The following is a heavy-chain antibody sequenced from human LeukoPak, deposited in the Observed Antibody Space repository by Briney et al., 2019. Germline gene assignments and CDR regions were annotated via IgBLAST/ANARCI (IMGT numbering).Heavy chain of an antibody. Sequence: PGGSLRLSCAASGFTFSSYGMHWVRQAPGKGLEWVAVIWYGGSNKYYADSVKGRFTISRDNSKNTLYLQMNSLRAEDTAVYYCARDVGRYSGYADYWGQGTLVTVSS. D-gene: IGHD5-12*01. CDR1: GFTFSSYG. J-gene: IGHJ4*02. CDR3: ARDVGRYSGYADY. V-gene: IGHV3-33*01. CDR2: IWYGGSNK.